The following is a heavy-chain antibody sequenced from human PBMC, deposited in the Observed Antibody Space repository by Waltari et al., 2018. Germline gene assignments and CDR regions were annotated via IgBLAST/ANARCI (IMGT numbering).Heavy chain of an antibody. J-gene: IGHJ4*02. D-gene: IGHD1-1*01. CDR1: GASIGTNY. CDR3: ARSTRGTLYYFDY. V-gene: IGHV4-4*07. CDR2: IYAGGTT. Sequence: QVQLQESGPGLVKPSQTLSLTCTVSGASIGTNYWHWIGQPAGKGLELIGRIYAGGTTTYNPSLKSRVTMSEDTSKNLFSLNLSFVTAADTAVYYCARSTRGTLYYFDYWGQGTLVTVSS.